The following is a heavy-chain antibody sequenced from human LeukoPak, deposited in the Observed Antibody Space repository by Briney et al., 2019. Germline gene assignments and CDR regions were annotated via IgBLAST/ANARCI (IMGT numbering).Heavy chain of an antibody. CDR3: AKDRAFYGVNSRGSRGLYVN. CDR1: GFTFSTYA. J-gene: IGHJ4*02. CDR2: ISGSGGSS. V-gene: IGHV3-23*01. Sequence: GGSLRLSCAASGFTFSTYAMSWVRQAPGKGLEWVSAISGSGGSSKYADSVKGRFTISRDNSRSTLYLQMNSLRVEDTALYYCAKDRAFYGVNSRGSRGLYVNWGQGTLVTVSS. D-gene: IGHD4/OR15-4a*01.